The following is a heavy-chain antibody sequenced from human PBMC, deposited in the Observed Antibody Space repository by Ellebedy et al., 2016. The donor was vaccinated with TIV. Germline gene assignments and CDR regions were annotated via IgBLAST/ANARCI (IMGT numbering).Heavy chain of an antibody. CDR2: ISSNGGST. V-gene: IGHV3-64D*06. CDR3: VKVGQLLSVDGMDV. Sequence: GGSLRLSXSASGFTFSSYAMHWVRQAPGKGLEYVSAISSNGGSTYYADSVKGRFTISRDNSKNTLYLQMSSLRAEDKAVYYCVKVGQLLSVDGMDVWGQGTTVTVSS. J-gene: IGHJ6*02. D-gene: IGHD2-2*01. CDR1: GFTFSSYA.